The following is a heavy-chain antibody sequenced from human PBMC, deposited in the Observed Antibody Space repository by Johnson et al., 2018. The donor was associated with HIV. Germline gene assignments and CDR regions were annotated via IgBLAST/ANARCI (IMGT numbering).Heavy chain of an antibody. CDR3: AIMSAPEDADAFDF. D-gene: IGHD1-14*01. J-gene: IGHJ3*01. Sequence: QVQLVESGGGLVQPGGSLRLSCAAYGFTFSSYGMHWVRQAPGKGLEWVAFISYDGSNKYYADSVKGRFTISRDNSRNTLYLQMNSLRAEDTTVYFCAIMSAPEDADAFDFWGQGTMVTVSS. CDR1: GFTFSSYG. CDR2: ISYDGSNK. V-gene: IGHV3-30*19.